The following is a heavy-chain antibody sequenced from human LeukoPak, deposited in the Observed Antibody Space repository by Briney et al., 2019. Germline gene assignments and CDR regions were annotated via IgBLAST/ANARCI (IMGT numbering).Heavy chain of an antibody. CDR2: IFPSGGEI. D-gene: IGHD3-10*02. V-gene: IGHV3-21*01. CDR3: AELGITMIGGV. Sequence: GGSLRLSCAASGFTFSTFAMIWGRHPPGKGLEWVSSIFPSGGEIHYVDSVNDRFTISRDNAKNSLYLQMNSLRAEDTAVYYCAELGITMIGGVWGXGTTVTISS. J-gene: IGHJ6*04. CDR1: GFTFSTFA.